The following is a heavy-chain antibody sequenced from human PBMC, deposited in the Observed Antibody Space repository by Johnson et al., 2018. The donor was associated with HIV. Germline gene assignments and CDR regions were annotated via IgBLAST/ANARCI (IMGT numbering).Heavy chain of an antibody. CDR3: AKDLPPNSSWYGAPDAFDI. V-gene: IGHV3-30*18. CDR2: ISYDGSNK. J-gene: IGHJ3*02. Sequence: VKLVESGGGVVQHGRSLRLSCAASGFTFSSYGMHWVRQAPGKGLEWVAVISYDGSNKYYADSVKGRFTISRVNSKNTLYLQMNSLRAEDTAVYYCAKDLPPNSSWYGAPDAFDIWGQGTMVTVSS. CDR1: GFTFSSYG. D-gene: IGHD6-13*01.